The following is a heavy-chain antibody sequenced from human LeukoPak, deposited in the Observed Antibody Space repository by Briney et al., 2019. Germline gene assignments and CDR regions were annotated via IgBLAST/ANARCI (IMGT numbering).Heavy chain of an antibody. D-gene: IGHD3-22*01. Sequence: GGSLRLSCAASGFTFSSYAMSWVRQAPGKGLEWVSAISGSGGSTYYADSVKGRFTISRDDSKNTAYLQMNSLKTEDTAVYYCTRLVYYDSSDDAFDIWGQGTMVTVSS. CDR3: TRLVYYDSSDDAFDI. CDR2: ISGSGGST. CDR1: GFTFSSYA. J-gene: IGHJ3*02. V-gene: IGHV3-23*01.